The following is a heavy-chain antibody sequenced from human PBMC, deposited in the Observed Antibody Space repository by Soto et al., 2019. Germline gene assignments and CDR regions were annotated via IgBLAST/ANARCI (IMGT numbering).Heavy chain of an antibody. CDR2: IWYDGSNK. CDR1: GFTFSSYG. Sequence: GGSLRLSCAASGFTFSSYGMHWVRQAPGKGLEWVAVIWYDGSNKYYADYVKGRFTISRDNSKNTLYLQMNSLRAEDTAVYFCSSDLGGYCSGGSCLTGMDVWGQGTTVTVSS. J-gene: IGHJ6*02. V-gene: IGHV3-33*01. D-gene: IGHD2-15*01. CDR3: SSDLGGYCSGGSCLTGMDV.